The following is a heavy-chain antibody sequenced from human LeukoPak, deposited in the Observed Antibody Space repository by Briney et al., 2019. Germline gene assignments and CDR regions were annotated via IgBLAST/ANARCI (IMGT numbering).Heavy chain of an antibody. V-gene: IGHV1-8*01. CDR2: MNPDTGDT. Sequence: ASVRVSCKASGYTFTAYDINWVRQASGQGLEWMGWMNPDTGDTGFAQKFQGRVTMTRDRSIDTAYMELRGLTSEDTAVYYCTRGSLSGSSRDYWGRGTLLTVSS. D-gene: IGHD1-26*01. CDR1: GYTFTAYD. CDR3: TRGSLSGSSRDY. J-gene: IGHJ4*02.